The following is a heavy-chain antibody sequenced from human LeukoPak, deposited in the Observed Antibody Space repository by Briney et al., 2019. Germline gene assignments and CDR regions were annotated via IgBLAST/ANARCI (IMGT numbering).Heavy chain of an antibody. J-gene: IGHJ4*02. CDR3: ARDPSGYFNY. CDR2: IYYSGDT. CDR1: GGSVSSGNYY. Sequence: NASETLSLTCTVSGGSVSSGNYYWSWIRQPPGKGLGWIGYIYYSGDTNYNPSLKGRVTISVDTSKNQVSLKLSSVTAADTAVYYCARDPSGYFNYWGQGTLVTVSS. D-gene: IGHD3-22*01. V-gene: IGHV4-61*01.